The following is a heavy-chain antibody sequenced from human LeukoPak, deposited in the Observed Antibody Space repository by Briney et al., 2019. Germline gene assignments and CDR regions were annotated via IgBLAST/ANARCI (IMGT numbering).Heavy chain of an antibody. CDR2: IIPILGIA. D-gene: IGHD3-22*01. J-gene: IGHJ4*02. CDR1: GGTFSSYA. Sequence: GASVKVSCKASGGTFSSYAISWVRQAPGQGLEWMGRIIPILGIANYAQKFQGRVTITADKSTSTAYMELSSLRSEDTAVYYCARENYYDSSGPDYWGQGTLVTVSS. V-gene: IGHV1-69*04. CDR3: ARENYYDSSGPDY.